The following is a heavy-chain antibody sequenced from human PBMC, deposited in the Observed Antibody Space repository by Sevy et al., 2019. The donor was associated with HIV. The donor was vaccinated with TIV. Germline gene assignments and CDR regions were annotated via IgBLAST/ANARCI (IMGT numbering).Heavy chain of an antibody. CDR2: INHSGST. Sequence: SETLSLTCAVYGGSFSGYYWSWIRQPPGKGLEWIGEINHSGSTNYNPSLKSRVTISEDTSKNQFSLKLSSVTAADTAVYYCARGLLINYDFWSGYRWFDPWGQGTLVTVSS. CDR1: GGSFSGYY. J-gene: IGHJ5*02. V-gene: IGHV4-34*01. D-gene: IGHD3-3*01. CDR3: ARGLLINYDFWSGYRWFDP.